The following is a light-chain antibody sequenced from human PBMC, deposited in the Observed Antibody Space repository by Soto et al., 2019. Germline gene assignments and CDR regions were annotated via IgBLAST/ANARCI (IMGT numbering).Light chain of an antibody. CDR2: EVS. J-gene: IGLJ1*01. CDR3: CSYAGSSTYV. V-gene: IGLV2-23*02. Sequence: QSALTQPASVSGSPGQSITISCTGTSSDVGRYNLVSWYQQHPGKAPKLMIYEVSNRPSGVSNRFSGSKSGNTASLTISGLQAEDEADYYCCSYAGSSTYVFGTGTKLTVL. CDR1: SSDVGRYNL.